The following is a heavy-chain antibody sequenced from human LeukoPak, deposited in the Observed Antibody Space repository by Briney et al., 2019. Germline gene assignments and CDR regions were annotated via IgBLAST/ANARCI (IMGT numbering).Heavy chain of an antibody. CDR2: ISWNSGSI. CDR3: AKDLAAIALRFDP. J-gene: IGHJ5*02. V-gene: IGHV3-9*01. Sequence: PGRSLRLSCAASGFTFDDYAMHWVRQAPGKGLEWVSGISWNSGSIGYADSVKGRFTISRDNAKNSLYLQMNSLRAEDTAVYYCAKDLAAIALRFDPWGQGTLVTVSS. D-gene: IGHD6-13*01. CDR1: GFTFDDYA.